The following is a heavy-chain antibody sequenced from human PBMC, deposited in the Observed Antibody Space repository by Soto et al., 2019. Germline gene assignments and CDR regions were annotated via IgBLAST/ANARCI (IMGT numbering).Heavy chain of an antibody. CDR2: INPNGGGT. V-gene: IGHV1-2*02. D-gene: IGHD5-18*01. CDR1: GYTFTGYY. CDR3: ERGYRGYSSGSYYGMEV. Sequence: GASVKVSCKASGYTFTGYYMHWVRQAPVQGLEWMGWINPNGGGTNYAQKFQGRVTMTRDTSISTAYMELSRLRSDDTAVYYCERGYRGYSSGSYYGMEVWGHGTKVTASS. J-gene: IGHJ6*01.